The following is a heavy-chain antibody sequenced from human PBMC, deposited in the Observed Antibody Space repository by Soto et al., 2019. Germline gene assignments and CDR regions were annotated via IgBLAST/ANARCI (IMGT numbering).Heavy chain of an antibody. V-gene: IGHV1-18*01. J-gene: IGHJ6*02. CDR2: ISAYNGNT. CDR3: ARGDYYDSSGYYRYYYYGMDV. D-gene: IGHD3-22*01. CDR1: GYTFPSYG. Sequence: QVQLVQSGAEVKKPGASVKVSCKASGYTFPSYGISWVRQAPGQGLEWMGWISAYNGNTNYAQKLQGRVTMTTDTSTSTAYMELRSMRSDDTAVYYCARGDYYDSSGYYRYYYYGMDVWGQGTTVTVSS.